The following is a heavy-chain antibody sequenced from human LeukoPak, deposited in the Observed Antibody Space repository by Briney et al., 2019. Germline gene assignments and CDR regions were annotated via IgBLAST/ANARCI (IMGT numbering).Heavy chain of an antibody. D-gene: IGHD5-24*01. CDR1: GGTFSSYA. Sequence: SVKVSCKASGGTFSSYAISWVRQAPGQGLEWMGRIIPIFGTANYAQKFQGRVTITTDESTSTAYMELSSLRSEDTAVYYCVRVRSRRDGYNWDFDYWGQGTLVTVSS. CDR3: VRVRSRRDGYNWDFDY. CDR2: IIPIFGTA. J-gene: IGHJ4*02. V-gene: IGHV1-69*05.